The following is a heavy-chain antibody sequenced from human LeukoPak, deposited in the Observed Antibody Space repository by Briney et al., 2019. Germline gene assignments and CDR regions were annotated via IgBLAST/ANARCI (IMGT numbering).Heavy chain of an antibody. CDR3: VRDGSYYDSSGYYYLY. D-gene: IGHD3-22*01. J-gene: IGHJ4*02. Sequence: ASVKVSCKASGYTFTGYYMYWVRQAPGQGLEWMGGITPMFGTANYAQKFQGRVTITADESTSTAYMELSSLRSEDTAVYYCVRDGSYYDSSGYYYLYWGQGTLVTVSS. V-gene: IGHV1-69*13. CDR1: GYTFTGYY. CDR2: ITPMFGTA.